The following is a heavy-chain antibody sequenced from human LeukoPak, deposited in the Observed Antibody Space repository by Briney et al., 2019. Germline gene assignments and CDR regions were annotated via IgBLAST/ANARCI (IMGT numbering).Heavy chain of an antibody. CDR2: ISYDGSNK. V-gene: IGHV3-30-3*01. CDR3: AKDPYSGSFEYFQH. CDR1: GFTFSSYA. D-gene: IGHD1-26*01. Sequence: SGGSLRLSCAASGFTFSSYAMHWVRQAPGKGLEWVAVISYDGSNKYYADSVKGRFTISRDNSKNTLYLQMNSLRDEDTAVYYCAKDPYSGSFEYFQHWGQGTLVTVSS. J-gene: IGHJ1*01.